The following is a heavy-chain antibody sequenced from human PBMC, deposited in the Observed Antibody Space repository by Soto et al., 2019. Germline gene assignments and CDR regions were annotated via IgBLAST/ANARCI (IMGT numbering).Heavy chain of an antibody. CDR2: VYTSDYT. J-gene: IGHJ6*02. CDR3: ASSAGHPGDFFYYNGMDA. V-gene: IGHV4-4*08. CDR1: GASIRSYY. D-gene: IGHD3-10*01. Sequence: QMQLQESGPGLVKPSETLSLTCSVSGASIRSYYWLWIRQPPGKGLEWIGYVYTSDYTRYSSSLKSRVTVTVDTSKSQFSLRSNTVTAADTAVYYCASSAGHPGDFFYYNGMDAWGQGTTVTVSS.